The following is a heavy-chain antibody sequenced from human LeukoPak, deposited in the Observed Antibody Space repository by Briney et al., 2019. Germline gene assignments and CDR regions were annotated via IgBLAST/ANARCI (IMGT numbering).Heavy chain of an antibody. Sequence: GESMKISCKGSGYIFTSYWIGWVRPTPGKGLEWMGIIYPGDSDTRYRPAFQSQVTISADKSISTAYLQWSSMKASDTAMYYCARPLYPYYYDSSGYYSPFDYWGQGTLVTVSS. J-gene: IGHJ4*02. CDR1: GYIFTSYW. V-gene: IGHV5-51*01. D-gene: IGHD3-22*01. CDR2: IYPGDSDT. CDR3: ARPLYPYYYDSSGYYSPFDY.